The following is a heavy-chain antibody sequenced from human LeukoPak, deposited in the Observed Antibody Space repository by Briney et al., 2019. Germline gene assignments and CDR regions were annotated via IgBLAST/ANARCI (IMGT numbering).Heavy chain of an antibody. V-gene: IGHV3-9*01. D-gene: IGHD4-17*01. Sequence: GRSLRLSCTASGFTFDDYAMNWVRQAPGKGLEWVSTISWNSGSIGYADSLKGRFTISRDNAKNTLYLQMNSLRAEDTAVYYCAKTNGHDYGDKRTAFDIWGQGTMVTVSS. J-gene: IGHJ3*02. CDR1: GFTFDDYA. CDR2: ISWNSGSI. CDR3: AKTNGHDYGDKRTAFDI.